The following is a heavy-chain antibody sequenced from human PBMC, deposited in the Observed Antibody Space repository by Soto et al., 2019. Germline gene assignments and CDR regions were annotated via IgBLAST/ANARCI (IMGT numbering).Heavy chain of an antibody. Sequence: SVKVSCKASRVAFSKFIVTWVRQAPGLGLEWLGGIIPIFGTANYAQKFQGRVTITADESTRTSYMEVNNLRSEDTAVYYCAKVRYSSPMGYYYGMDVWGQVTTVTVS. D-gene: IGHD6-19*01. CDR2: IIPIFGTA. CDR3: AKVRYSSPMGYYYGMDV. CDR1: RVAFSKFI. J-gene: IGHJ6*02. V-gene: IGHV1-69*13.